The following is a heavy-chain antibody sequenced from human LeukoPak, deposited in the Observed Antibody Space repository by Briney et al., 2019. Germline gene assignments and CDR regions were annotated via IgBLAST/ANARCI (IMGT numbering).Heavy chain of an antibody. D-gene: IGHD2-15*01. Sequence: GESLKISCKGSGYSFTSYWIGWVRQMPGKGLECMGIIYPGDSDTRYSPSFQGQVTISADKSISTAYLQWSSLKASDTAMYYCARAPLLGYCSGGSCQGAFDIWGQGTMVTVSS. CDR3: ARAPLLGYCSGGSCQGAFDI. V-gene: IGHV5-51*01. CDR2: IYPGDSDT. J-gene: IGHJ3*02. CDR1: GYSFTSYW.